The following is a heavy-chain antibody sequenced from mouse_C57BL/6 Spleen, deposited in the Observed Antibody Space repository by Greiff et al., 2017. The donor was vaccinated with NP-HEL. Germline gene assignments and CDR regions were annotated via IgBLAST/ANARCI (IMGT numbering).Heavy chain of an antibody. D-gene: IGHD1-1*01. CDR3: ARPYYYGSSEGYFDV. J-gene: IGHJ1*03. CDR1: GYAFSSSW. V-gene: IGHV1-82*01. Sequence: VKLMESGPELVKPGASVKISCKASGYAFSSSWMNWVKQRPGKGLEWIGRIYPGDGDTNYNGKFKGKATLTADKSSSTAYMQLSSLTSEDSAVYFCARPYYYGSSEGYFDVWGTGTTVTVSS. CDR2: IYPGDGDT.